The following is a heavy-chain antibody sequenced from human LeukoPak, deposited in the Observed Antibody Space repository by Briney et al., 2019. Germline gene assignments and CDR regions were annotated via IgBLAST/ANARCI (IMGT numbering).Heavy chain of an antibody. CDR1: GFIFSSYW. CDR3: AREAAAAHPDY. D-gene: IGHD6-13*01. CDR2: IKQDGSEK. V-gene: IGHV3-7*05. J-gene: IGHJ4*02. Sequence: GGSLRLSCAASGFIFSSYWMSWVRQAPGKGLEWVANIKQDGSEKYYVDSVKGRFTISRDNAKNSLYLQMNSLRAEGTAVYCCAREAAAAHPDYWGQGTLVVVSA.